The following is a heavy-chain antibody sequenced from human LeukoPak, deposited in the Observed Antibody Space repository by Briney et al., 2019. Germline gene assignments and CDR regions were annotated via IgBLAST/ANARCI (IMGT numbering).Heavy chain of an antibody. D-gene: IGHD3-3*01. CDR1: GFSVTSDY. CDR3: ARVFRPSLTVFIIRGAFDI. Sequence: GGSLRLTCAASGFSVTSDYMTWVRQAPGKGLGWVSVLDSSGTTVYADSVKGRFTISRDNDKNSLYLQMNSLRVEDTAVYYCARVFRPSLTVFIIRGAFDIWGQGTMVTVSS. J-gene: IGHJ3*02. V-gene: IGHV3-66*01. CDR2: LDSSGTT.